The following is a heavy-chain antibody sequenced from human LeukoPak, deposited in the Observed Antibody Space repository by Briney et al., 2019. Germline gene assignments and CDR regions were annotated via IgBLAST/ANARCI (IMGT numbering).Heavy chain of an antibody. CDR3: ARANPLYCSSTTCLFDY. CDR2: INPNSGDT. Sequence: ASVKVSCKASGYTFTGYYMHWVRQAPGQGVEGMGWINPNSGDTNYAETLQGRVTMTRDTANSTAHMELSRLRSDDTAVYYCARANPLYCSSTTCLFDYWGQGTLVTVSS. D-gene: IGHD2-2*01. J-gene: IGHJ4*02. CDR1: GYTFTGYY. V-gene: IGHV1-2*02.